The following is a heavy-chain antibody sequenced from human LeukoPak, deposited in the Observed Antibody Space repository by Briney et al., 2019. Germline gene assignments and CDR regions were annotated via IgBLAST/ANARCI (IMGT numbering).Heavy chain of an antibody. CDR3: ARHGYYDSSGYYILYYYYMDV. D-gene: IGHD3-22*01. J-gene: IGHJ6*03. V-gene: IGHV4-4*07. CDR1: GGSISSYY. CDR2: IYTSGST. Sequence: PSETLSLTCTVSGGSISSYYWSWIRQPAGKGLEWIGRIYTSGSTNYNPSLKSRVTISVDTSKNQFSLKLSSVTAADTAVYYCARHGYYDSSGYYILYYYYMDVWGKGTTVTVSS.